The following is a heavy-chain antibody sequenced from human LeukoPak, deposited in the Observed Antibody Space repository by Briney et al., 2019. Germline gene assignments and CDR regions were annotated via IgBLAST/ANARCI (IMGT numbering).Heavy chain of an antibody. Sequence: GGSLRLSCAASGFTFSTYAMSCVRQAPGKGLEWVSTISGSGNRTYYADSVKGRFTISRDNSKNTLYLQMNSLRAEDTAVYYCAKGKYFDWSYAFEIWGQGTMITVSS. CDR3: AKGKYFDWSYAFEI. D-gene: IGHD3-9*01. J-gene: IGHJ3*02. CDR2: ISGSGNRT. CDR1: GFTFSTYA. V-gene: IGHV3-23*01.